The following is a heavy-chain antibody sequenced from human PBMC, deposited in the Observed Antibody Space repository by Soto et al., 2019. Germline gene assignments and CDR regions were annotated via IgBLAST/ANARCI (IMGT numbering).Heavy chain of an antibody. CDR3: ARAYCGGDCRLNYYYYGMDV. D-gene: IGHD2-21*02. V-gene: IGHV3-21*01. CDR1: GFTFSSYS. J-gene: IGHJ6*02. Sequence: PGGSLRLSCAASGFTFSSYSMNWVRQAPGKGLEWVSSISSSSSYIYYADSVKGRFTISRDNAKNSLYLQMNSLRAEDTAVYYCARAYCGGDCRLNYYYYGMDVWGQGTTVTVSS. CDR2: ISSSSSYI.